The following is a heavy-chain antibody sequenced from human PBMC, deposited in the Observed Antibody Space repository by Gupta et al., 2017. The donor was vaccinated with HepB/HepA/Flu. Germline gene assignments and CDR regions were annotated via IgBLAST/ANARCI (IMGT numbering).Heavy chain of an antibody. CDR2: ISAYNGKT. D-gene: IGHD3-10*01. CDR3: GRGGPMDYYMDV. V-gene: IGHV1-18*01. Sequence: QVQLVQSGGEVKNPGASVTLSCKASGYTFTSYGFTWVRQAPGQGLEWIGWISAYNGKTDYAQKFQGRVTMTTETSTSTAYMELRSLRSDDTAVYYCGRGGPMDYYMDVWGKGTTVSVSS. CDR1: GYTFTSYG. J-gene: IGHJ6*03.